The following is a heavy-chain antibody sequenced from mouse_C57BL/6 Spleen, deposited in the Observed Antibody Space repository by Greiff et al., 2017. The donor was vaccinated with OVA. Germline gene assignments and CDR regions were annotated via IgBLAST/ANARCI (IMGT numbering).Heavy chain of an antibody. V-gene: IGHV1-64*01. CDR1: GYTFTSYW. J-gene: IGHJ3*01. CDR2: IHPNSGST. Sequence: VQLQQPGAELVKPGASVKLSCKASGYTFTSYWMHWVKQRPGQGLEWIGMIHPNSGSTNYNEKFKSKATLTVDKSSSTAYMQLSSLTSEDSAVYYCARLGVTTRGFAYWGQGTLVTVAA. CDR3: ARLGVTTRGFAY. D-gene: IGHD2-3*01.